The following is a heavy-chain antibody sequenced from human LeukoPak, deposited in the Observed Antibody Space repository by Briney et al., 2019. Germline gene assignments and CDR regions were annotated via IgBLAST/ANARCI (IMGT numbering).Heavy chain of an antibody. CDR1: GFTFSSYS. J-gene: IGHJ6*03. Sequence: GGSLRLSCAASGFTFSSYSMNWVRQAPGKGLEWVSSISSSSSYIYYADSVKGRFTISRDNAKNSLYLQMNSLRAEDTAVYYCARKITTRQEIKYYYYMDVWGKGTTVTVSS. V-gene: IGHV3-21*01. CDR3: ARKITTRQEIKYYYYMDV. CDR2: ISSSSSYI. D-gene: IGHD2-15*01.